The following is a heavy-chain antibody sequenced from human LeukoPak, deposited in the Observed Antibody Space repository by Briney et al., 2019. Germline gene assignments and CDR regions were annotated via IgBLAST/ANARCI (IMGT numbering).Heavy chain of an antibody. CDR3: VRDIAAAGGFDY. J-gene: IGHJ4*02. D-gene: IGHD6-13*01. CDR2: INNSGST. CDR1: GGSYSGYY. V-gene: IGHV4-34*01. Sequence: SETRSLTCGVYGGSYSGYYWSWIRHPRGKGLEWIGEINNSGSTNYNPSLKSRVTISVDTSKNQFSLKLSSVTAADTAVYYCVRDIAAAGGFDYWGQGTLVTVSS.